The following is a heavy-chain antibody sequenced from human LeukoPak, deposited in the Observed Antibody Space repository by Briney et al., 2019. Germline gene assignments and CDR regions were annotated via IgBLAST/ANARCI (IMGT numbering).Heavy chain of an antibody. CDR1: GGTFSSYA. Sequence: ASVKVSCKASGGTFSSYAISWVRQAPGQGLEWMGWISAYNGNTNYAQKLQGRVTMTTDTSTSTAYMELRSLRSDDTAVYYCARRAVLRYFDWLNYYGMDVWGQGTTVTVSS. D-gene: IGHD3-9*01. CDR3: ARRAVLRYFDWLNYYGMDV. CDR2: ISAYNGNT. V-gene: IGHV1-18*01. J-gene: IGHJ6*02.